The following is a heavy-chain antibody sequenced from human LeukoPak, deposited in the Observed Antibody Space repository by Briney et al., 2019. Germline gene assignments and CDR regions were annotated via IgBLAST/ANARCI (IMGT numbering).Heavy chain of an antibody. V-gene: IGHV3-30*18. CDR1: GFTFSNYG. CDR2: IAYDGSNE. CDR3: AKEGEIARLTFGNYFDY. Sequence: GGSLRLSCEVSGFTFSNYGMNWVRQAPGRGLEWVAVIAYDGSNEYYADSVKGRFTISRDNFKNTLYLQMKSLRPEDTAVYYCAKEGEIARLTFGNYFDYWGQGTLVTVSS. D-gene: IGHD3-16*01. J-gene: IGHJ4*02.